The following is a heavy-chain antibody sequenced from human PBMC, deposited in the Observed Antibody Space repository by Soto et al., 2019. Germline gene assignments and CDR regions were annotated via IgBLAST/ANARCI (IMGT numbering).Heavy chain of an antibody. Sequence: PGGSLRLSCAASGFTFNTYWMSWVRQAPGRGLEWLANIKPDGSEKWYADSVKGRFTISRDNAKNSLYLQMNSLRAEDTAVYFCARGDYYDTSGPFSDAFDIWGQGTMVTVSS. D-gene: IGHD3-22*01. J-gene: IGHJ3*02. V-gene: IGHV3-7*04. CDR1: GFTFNTYW. CDR2: IKPDGSEK. CDR3: ARGDYYDTSGPFSDAFDI.